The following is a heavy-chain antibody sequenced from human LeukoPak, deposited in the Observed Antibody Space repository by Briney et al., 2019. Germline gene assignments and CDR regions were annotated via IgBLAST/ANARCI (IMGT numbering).Heavy chain of an antibody. J-gene: IGHJ4*02. D-gene: IGHD5-24*01. CDR2: IKDKGDGETR. Sequence: GGPLRLSCGASGFTFKNAWMNWVRQPPGKGLEWVGGIKDKGDGETRHYATSVQGRFIISRDDSKNTVYLQMNRLTIEDTGIYYCSTDGDGYLEFGHWGQGILVSVSA. CDR1: GFTFKNAW. V-gene: IGHV3-15*01. CDR3: STDGDGYLEFGH.